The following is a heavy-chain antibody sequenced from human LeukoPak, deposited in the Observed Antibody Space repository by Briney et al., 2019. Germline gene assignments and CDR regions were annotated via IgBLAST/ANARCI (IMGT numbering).Heavy chain of an antibody. J-gene: IGHJ5*02. V-gene: IGHV1-18*01. CDR1: GYTLTSYG. D-gene: IGHD2-15*01. CDR3: ARGGSVDP. Sequence: SVKVSCKASGYTLTSYGISWVRRAPGQGLEWMGWISAYNGNTNYAQKFQGRVTMTRNTSIHTAYMELSSLRSEDTAVYYCARGGSVDPWGQGTLVTVSS. CDR2: ISAYNGNT.